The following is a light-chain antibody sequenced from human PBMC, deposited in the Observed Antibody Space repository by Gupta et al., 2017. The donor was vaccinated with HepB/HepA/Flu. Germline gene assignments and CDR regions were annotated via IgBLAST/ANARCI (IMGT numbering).Light chain of an antibody. J-gene: IGLJ2*01. Sequence: SVLTPPPSASGTTGPRVTISCSGSSSNIGSNYVYWYQQLPGTAPKLLIYRNNQRPSGVPDRFSGSKSGTSASLAISGLRSEDEADYYCAAWDDSLSGPVFGGGTKLTVL. CDR2: RNN. V-gene: IGLV1-47*01. CDR1: SSNIGSNY. CDR3: AAWDDSLSGPV.